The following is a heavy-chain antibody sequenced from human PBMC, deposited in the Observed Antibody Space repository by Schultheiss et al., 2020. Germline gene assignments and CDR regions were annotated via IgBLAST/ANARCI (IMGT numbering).Heavy chain of an antibody. CDR2: IGTAGDP. V-gene: IGHV3-13*05. D-gene: IGHD4-11*01. CDR1: GFTVSSYD. J-gene: IGHJ4*02. Sequence: GESLKISCAASGFTVSSYDMHWVRQATGKGLEWVSAIGTAGDPYYPGSVKGRFTISRDNARNSLYLQMDSLRAEDTAMYYCARDYTKYGFGFDFWGQGILVTVYS. CDR3: ARDYTKYGFGFDF.